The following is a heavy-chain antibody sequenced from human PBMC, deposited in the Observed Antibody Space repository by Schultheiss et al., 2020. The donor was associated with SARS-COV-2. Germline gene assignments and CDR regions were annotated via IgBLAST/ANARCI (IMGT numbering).Heavy chain of an antibody. J-gene: IGHJ6*02. CDR3: AREVPAAIIYYGMDV. D-gene: IGHD2-2*02. Sequence: ASVKVSCKASGYTFTSYAMHWVRQAPGQRLEWMGWINAGNGNTNYAQKLQGRVTMTTDTSTSTAYMELRSLRSDDTAVYYCAREVPAAIIYYGMDVWGQGTTVTVSS. CDR1: GYTFTSYA. CDR2: INAGNGNT. V-gene: IGHV1-3*01.